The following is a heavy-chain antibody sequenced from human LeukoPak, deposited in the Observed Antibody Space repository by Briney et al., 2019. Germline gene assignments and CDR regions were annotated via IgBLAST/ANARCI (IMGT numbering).Heavy chain of an antibody. J-gene: IGHJ4*02. CDR2: ISGSGGST. CDR3: ANQNHYDSSGYYRY. D-gene: IGHD3-22*01. Sequence: PGGSLRLSCAASGFTFSTYAMNWVRQAPGKGLEWVSAISGSGGSTYYADSVEGRFTISRDNSKNTLYLQMNSLRAEDTAVYYCANQNHYDSSGYYRYWGQGTLVTVSS. CDR1: GFTFSTYA. V-gene: IGHV3-23*01.